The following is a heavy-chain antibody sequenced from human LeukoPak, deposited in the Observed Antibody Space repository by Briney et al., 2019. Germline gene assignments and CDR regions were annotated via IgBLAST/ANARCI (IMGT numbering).Heavy chain of an antibody. CDR1: GYTFTGYY. CDR2: INPSGGST. CDR3: AGGWGIAVAGTGAFDI. D-gene: IGHD6-19*01. V-gene: IGHV1-46*01. Sequence: GASVKVSCKASGYTFTGYYMHWVRQAPGQGLEWMGIINPSGGSTSYAQKFQGRVTMTRDMSTSTVYMELSSLRSEDTAVYYCAGGWGIAVAGTGAFDIWGQGTMVTVSS. J-gene: IGHJ3*02.